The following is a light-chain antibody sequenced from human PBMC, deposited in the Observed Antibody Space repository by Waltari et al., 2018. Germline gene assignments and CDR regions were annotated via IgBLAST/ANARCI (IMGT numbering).Light chain of an antibody. CDR3: QSADSSVSYVM. V-gene: IGLV3-25*03. Sequence: SYELTQPPSVSVSPGQTARITCSGDAVPKQYAYWYQQKPGQAPVLVIYKDSERPSGMPGRFSGSSSGTAVTLTISGVQAEDEADYYCQSADSSVSYVMFGGGTKLTVL. CDR2: KDS. CDR1: AVPKQY. J-gene: IGLJ3*02.